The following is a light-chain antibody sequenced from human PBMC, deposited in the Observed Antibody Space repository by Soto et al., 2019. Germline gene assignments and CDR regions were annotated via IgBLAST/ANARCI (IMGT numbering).Light chain of an antibody. CDR1: SSNIGRNY. J-gene: IGLJ2*01. CDR3: VAWDTSLRAVI. Sequence: QSVLTQPPSVSAAPGQTVTISCSGGSSNIGRNYVSWYQQLPRTAPKLLISDNNRRPSGTPDRFSGSKSGTSATLGIPGLQTGDEADNYCVAWDTSLRAVIFGGGTKLTVL. CDR2: DNN. V-gene: IGLV1-51*01.